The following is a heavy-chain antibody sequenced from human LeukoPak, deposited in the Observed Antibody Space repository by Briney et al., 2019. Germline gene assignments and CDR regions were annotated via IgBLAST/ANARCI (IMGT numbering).Heavy chain of an antibody. Sequence: ASVKVSCKASGYTFTSYDINWVRRATGQGLEWMGWMNPNSGNTGYAQKFQGRVTMTRNTSISTAYMELSSLRSEDTAVYYCAREIYCSSTSCYSDAFDIWGQGTMVTVSS. CDR2: MNPNSGNT. CDR3: AREIYCSSTSCYSDAFDI. V-gene: IGHV1-8*01. CDR1: GYTFTSYD. D-gene: IGHD2-2*01. J-gene: IGHJ3*02.